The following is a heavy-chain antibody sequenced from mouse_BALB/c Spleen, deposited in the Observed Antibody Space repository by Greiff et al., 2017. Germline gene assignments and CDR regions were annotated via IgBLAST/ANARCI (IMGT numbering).Heavy chain of an antibody. Sequence: EVQVVESGAELVKPGASVKLSCTASGFNIKDTYMHWVKQRPEQGLEWIGRIDPANGNTKYDPKFQGKATITADTSSNTAYLQLSSLTSEDTAVYYCAVRRDTAWFAYWGQGTLVTVSA. CDR1: GFNIKDTY. CDR2: IDPANGNT. D-gene: IGHD2-14*01. V-gene: IGHV14-3*02. J-gene: IGHJ3*01. CDR3: AVRRDTAWFAY.